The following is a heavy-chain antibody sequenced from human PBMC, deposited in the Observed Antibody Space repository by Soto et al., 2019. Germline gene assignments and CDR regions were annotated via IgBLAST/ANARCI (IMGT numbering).Heavy chain of an antibody. CDR2: VSGDGDET. J-gene: IGHJ4*02. D-gene: IGHD6-19*01. V-gene: IGHV3-23*01. Sequence: GGSLRLSCAASGFPFSNYAMSWVRQAPGKGLEWVSVVSGDGDETYYADSVKGRFTISRDKAKSTLYLQMNSLRVEDTVVYFCARLSVSGSQTFDYWGQGALVTVSS. CDR1: GFPFSNYA. CDR3: ARLSVSGSQTFDY.